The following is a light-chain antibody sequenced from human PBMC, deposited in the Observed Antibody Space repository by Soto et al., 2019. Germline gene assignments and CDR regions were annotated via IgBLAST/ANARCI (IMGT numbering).Light chain of an antibody. J-gene: IGLJ1*01. CDR2: GVS. V-gene: IGLV2-23*02. CDR3: CSYAGVNTFYV. CDR1: SSDVGSYNL. Sequence: QSALTQPASVSGSPGQSITISCTGTSSDVGSYNLVSWYQQHPGKAPKLMIYGVSKRPSGVSDRFSGSKSGDTASLTISGLQAEDEADYYCCSYAGVNTFYVSGTGTKVTVL.